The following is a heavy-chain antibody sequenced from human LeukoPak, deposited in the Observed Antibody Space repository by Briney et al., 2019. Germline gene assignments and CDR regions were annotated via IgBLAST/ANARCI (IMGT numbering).Heavy chain of an antibody. D-gene: IGHD3-16*01. Sequence: GGSLRLSCVASGFTFSQYGMTWVRQAPGKGLEWVAIIKQDGSETYSADSVTGRFTFSRDNAKNTLYLQMNSLRDEDTAVYYCSRGGVSRSAPHPSDYWGRGTLVTVPS. CDR2: IKQDGSET. J-gene: IGHJ4*02. CDR3: SRGGVSRSAPHPSDY. V-gene: IGHV3-7*01. CDR1: GFTFSQYG.